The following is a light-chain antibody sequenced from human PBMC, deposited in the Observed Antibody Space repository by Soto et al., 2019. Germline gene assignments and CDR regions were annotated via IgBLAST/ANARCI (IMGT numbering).Light chain of an antibody. J-gene: IGKJ3*01. Sequence: EIVLTQSPGTLSLSPGERATLSCRASQSVSDSHLAWYHQKPGQPPRLLIYGASNRATGIPDRFSGRGSGTDFTLTISRPEPEDFATYYCHRYDRSPIFTFGPGTKVDV. CDR2: GAS. V-gene: IGKV3-20*01. CDR3: HRYDRSPIFT. CDR1: QSVSDSH.